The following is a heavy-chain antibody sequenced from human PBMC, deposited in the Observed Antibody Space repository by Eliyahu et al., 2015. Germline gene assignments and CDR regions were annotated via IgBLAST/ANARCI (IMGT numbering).Heavy chain of an antibody. CDR2: IYWDDDK. V-gene: IGHV2-5*02. J-gene: IGHJ4*02. CDR3: AHSMVGYYYGSGSYYNNHYFDY. D-gene: IGHD3-10*01. Sequence: QITLKESGPTLVKPTQTLTLTCTFSGFSLXTXGVGVGWTRQPPGKALEWLALIYWDDDKRYSPSLKSRLTITKDTSKNQVVLTMTNMDPVDTATYYCAHSMVGYYYGSGSYYNNHYFDYWGQGTLVTVSS. CDR1: GFSLXTXGVG.